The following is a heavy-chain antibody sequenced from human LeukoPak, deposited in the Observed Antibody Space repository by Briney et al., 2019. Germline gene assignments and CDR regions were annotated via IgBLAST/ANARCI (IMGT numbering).Heavy chain of an antibody. CDR3: AGSLAYYGSGSPLYYYYMDV. V-gene: IGHV1-2*02. Sequence: ASVKVSCKASGYTFTGYYMHWVRQAPGQGLEWMAWINPNSGGTNYAQKFQGRVTMTRDTSISTAYMELSRLRSDDTAVYYCAGSLAYYGSGSPLYYYYMDVWGKGTTVTVSS. D-gene: IGHD3-10*01. CDR2: INPNSGGT. CDR1: GYTFTGYY. J-gene: IGHJ6*03.